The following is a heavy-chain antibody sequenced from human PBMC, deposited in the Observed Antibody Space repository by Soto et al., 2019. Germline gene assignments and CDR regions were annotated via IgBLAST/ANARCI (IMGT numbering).Heavy chain of an antibody. Sequence: QLQLQESGPGLVKPSQTLSLSCTVSGGSISIINNYLTWIRQHPGKGLEWIGFISHSGSTYYNPSLTSPVTISLDTSKNQFSLTLSSVTAADTAVYFCANAKDTGGNFRPFDSWGQGTRVTVSS. V-gene: IGHV4-31*01. D-gene: IGHD2-21*02. J-gene: IGHJ4*02. CDR3: ANAKDTGGNFRPFDS. CDR1: GGSISIINNY. CDR2: ISHSGST.